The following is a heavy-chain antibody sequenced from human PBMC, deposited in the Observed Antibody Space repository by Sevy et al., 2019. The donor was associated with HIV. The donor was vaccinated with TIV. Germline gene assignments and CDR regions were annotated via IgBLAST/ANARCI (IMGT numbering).Heavy chain of an antibody. D-gene: IGHD3-16*01. CDR2: IKADGSDK. CDR3: AHETFGRFES. CDR1: GFTFSANL. V-gene: IGHV3-7*01. Sequence: GGSLRLSCAASGFTFSANLMNWVRQAPGKGLEWVANIKADGSDKYYVDSVEGRFTISRDNAKNLLFLQMNSLRVEDTAVYYCAHETFGRFESWGQGTLVTVSS. J-gene: IGHJ4*02.